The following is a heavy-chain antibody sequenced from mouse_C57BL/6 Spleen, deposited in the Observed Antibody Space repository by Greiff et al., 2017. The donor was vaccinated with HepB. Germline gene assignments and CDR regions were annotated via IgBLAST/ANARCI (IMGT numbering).Heavy chain of an antibody. V-gene: IGHV1-80*01. CDR2: IYPGDGDT. Sequence: QVQLQQSGAELVKPGASVKISCKASGYAFSSYWMNWVKQRPGKGLEWIGQIYPGDGDTNYNGKFKGKATLTADKSSSTAYMQLSSLTSEDSAVYFCAREGHYYGSPLDVWGTGTTVTVSS. CDR3: AREGHYYGSPLDV. J-gene: IGHJ1*03. CDR1: GYAFSSYW. D-gene: IGHD1-1*01.